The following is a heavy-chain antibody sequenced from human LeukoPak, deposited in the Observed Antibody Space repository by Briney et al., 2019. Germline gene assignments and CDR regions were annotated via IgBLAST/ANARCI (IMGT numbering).Heavy chain of an antibody. J-gene: IGHJ1*01. D-gene: IGHD4-17*01. Sequence: GASVKVSCKVSGYTLTELSMHWVRQAPGKGLEWMGGFDPEDGETIYAQKFQGRVTMTEDTSTDTAYMELSSLRSEDTAVYYCATHYGDYVYSQHWGQGTLVTVSS. CDR2: FDPEDGET. V-gene: IGHV1-24*01. CDR1: GYTLTELS. CDR3: ATHYGDYVYSQH.